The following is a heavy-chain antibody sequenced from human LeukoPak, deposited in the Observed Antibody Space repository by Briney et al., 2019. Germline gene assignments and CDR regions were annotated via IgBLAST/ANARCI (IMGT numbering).Heavy chain of an antibody. J-gene: IGHJ4*02. V-gene: IGHV1-69*13. CDR3: ASGFYDSSGWELPPLDY. CDR2: IIPIFGTA. Sequence: SVKVSCKASGGTFSSYAISWVRQAPGQGLEWMGGIIPIFGTANYAQKFQGRVTITADESTSTAYMELSSLRSEDTAVYYCASGFYDSSGWELPPLDYWGQGTLVTVSS. D-gene: IGHD6-19*01. CDR1: GGTFSSYA.